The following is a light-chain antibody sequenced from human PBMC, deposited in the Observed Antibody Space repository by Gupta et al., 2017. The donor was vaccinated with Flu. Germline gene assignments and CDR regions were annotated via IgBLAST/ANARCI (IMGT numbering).Light chain of an antibody. Sequence: SSVLTQPPSVSVTPGQTARITCGGNNFRGKSVHWYQQKPGQAPVLVVYDDNDRPSGIPERFSGSNSGKTATLTINRAEDGDEADYYCQGGDGPTDHWVFGGGTKLTVL. CDR1: NFRGKS. CDR3: QGGDGPTDHWV. V-gene: IGLV3-21*02. CDR2: DDN. J-gene: IGLJ3*02.